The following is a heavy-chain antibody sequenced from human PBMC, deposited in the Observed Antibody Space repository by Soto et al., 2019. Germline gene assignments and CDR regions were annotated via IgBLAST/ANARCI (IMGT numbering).Heavy chain of an antibody. Sequence: SETLSLTCTVSGGSISSSNYYWGWIRQPPGKGLEWIGSIYFSGSTYYSPPLKSRVTISVDTSKNQFSLKLSPVTAADTAVYHCARCGRTVMDFFDPWGQGTLVTVSS. V-gene: IGHV4-39*01. CDR2: IYFSGST. J-gene: IGHJ5*02. D-gene: IGHD4-17*01. CDR1: GGSISSSNYY. CDR3: ARCGRTVMDFFDP.